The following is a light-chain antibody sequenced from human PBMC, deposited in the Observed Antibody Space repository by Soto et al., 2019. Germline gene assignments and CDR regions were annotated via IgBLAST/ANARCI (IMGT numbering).Light chain of an antibody. Sequence: ALTQPASVSGSPGQSITISCTGTTSDVGNYDLVSWYQQHPGKAPKIMIYEVSKRPSGDSNRFSGSKSGNTASLTISGLQAEDEADYYCCSYAGGRSPYVFGTGTKVTVL. V-gene: IGLV2-23*02. CDR2: EVS. CDR3: CSYAGGRSPYV. J-gene: IGLJ1*01. CDR1: TSDVGNYDL.